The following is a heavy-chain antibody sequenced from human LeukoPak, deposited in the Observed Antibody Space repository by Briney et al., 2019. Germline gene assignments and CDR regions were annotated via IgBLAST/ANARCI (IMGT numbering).Heavy chain of an antibody. CDR1: GFTFSSYA. CDR3: AKEAGYSSSWFPYYFDY. V-gene: IGHV3-23*01. D-gene: IGHD6-13*01. CDR2: ISGSGGST. Sequence: GGSLSLSGAASGFTFSSYAMSWVPQAPGKGLEWVSAISGSGGSTYYADSVKGRFTISRDNSKNTLYLQMNSLRAEDTAVYYCAKEAGYSSSWFPYYFDYWGQGTLVTVSS. J-gene: IGHJ4*02.